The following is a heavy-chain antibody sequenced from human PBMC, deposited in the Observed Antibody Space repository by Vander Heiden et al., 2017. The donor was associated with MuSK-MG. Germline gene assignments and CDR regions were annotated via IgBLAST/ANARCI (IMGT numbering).Heavy chain of an antibody. J-gene: IGHJ4*02. CDR2: INYGGVT. D-gene: IGHD3-16*01. V-gene: IGHV4-34*01. CDR3: ARGGGTSKY. CDR1: SGSLSGYY. Sequence: VQLQQWGAGLLQPSETLSLTCGVESGSLSGYYWSGIRQTPGKRLEWIGEINYGGVTNYNPSFKSRVTISVDTAKNQFSLNMTSVTAADTATYFCARGGGTSKYWCQGTRVTVSS.